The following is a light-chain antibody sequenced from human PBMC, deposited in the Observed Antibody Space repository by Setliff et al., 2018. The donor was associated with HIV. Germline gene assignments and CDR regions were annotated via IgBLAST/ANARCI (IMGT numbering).Light chain of an antibody. J-gene: IGLJ1*01. CDR1: HSNIGTTT. CDR2: TNS. Sequence: QSVLTQPPSASGTPGQRVTISCSGSHSNIGTTTVNWYQRLPGAAPKLLIYTNSHRPSGVPGRFSGSKSGTSAPLAISGLRSEDEAEYYCASWDDTLKVYVFGSGTKVTVL. V-gene: IGLV1-44*01. CDR3: ASWDDTLKVYV.